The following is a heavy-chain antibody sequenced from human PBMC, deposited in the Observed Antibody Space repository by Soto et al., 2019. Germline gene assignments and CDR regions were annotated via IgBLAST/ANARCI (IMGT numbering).Heavy chain of an antibody. D-gene: IGHD3-16*02. CDR1: GRTFINYA. J-gene: IGHJ6*02. V-gene: IGHV1-69*06. CDR2: IIPIFGTA. CDR3: AKERLGELSFPYYYYGMDV. Sequence: AVKVSCKASGRTFINYAISWVRQAPGQGLEWMGGIIPIFGTANYGQKFEGRVTITADKSTSTAYMELNSLRAEDTAVYYCAKERLGELSFPYYYYGMDVWGQGTTVTVSS.